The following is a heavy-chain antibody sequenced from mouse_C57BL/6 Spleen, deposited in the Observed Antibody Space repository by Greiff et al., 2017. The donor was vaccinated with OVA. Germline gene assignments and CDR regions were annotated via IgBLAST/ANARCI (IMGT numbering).Heavy chain of an antibody. CDR2: ISYDGSN. CDR1: GYSITCGYY. D-gene: IGHD3-2*02. Sequence: EVKLVESGPGLVKPSQSLSLTCSVTGYSITCGYYWNWIRQFPGNKLEWMGYISYDGSNNYNPSLKNRISITRDTSKNQFFLKLNSVTTEDTATYYCARRSSGPAWFAYWGQGTLVTVSA. CDR3: ARRSSGPAWFAY. V-gene: IGHV3-6*01. J-gene: IGHJ3*01.